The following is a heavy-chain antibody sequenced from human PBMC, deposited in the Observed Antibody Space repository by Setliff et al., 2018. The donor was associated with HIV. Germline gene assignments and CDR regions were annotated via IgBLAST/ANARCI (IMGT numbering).Heavy chain of an antibody. CDR2: INHSGST. Sequence: NPSETLSLTCAVYGGSFSGYYWTWIRQPPGKGLEWIGEINHSGSTNYNPSLKSRVTISVDTSKNQFSLKLSSVTAADTAVYYCARYDYWGQGTQVTVSS. V-gene: IGHV4-34*01. J-gene: IGHJ4*02. CDR3: ARYDY. CDR1: GGSFSGYY.